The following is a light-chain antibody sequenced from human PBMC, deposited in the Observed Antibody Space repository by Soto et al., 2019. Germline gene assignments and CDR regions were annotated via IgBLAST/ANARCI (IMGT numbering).Light chain of an antibody. CDR3: QAWDSSTHVV. J-gene: IGLJ2*01. CDR2: QDS. V-gene: IGLV3-1*01. CDR1: KLGDKY. Sequence: SYELTQPTSVSVSPGQTASITCSGDKLGDKYACWYQQKPGQSPVLVIYQDSKRPSGIPERFSGSNSGNTATLTIRGTQAMDEAYYYCQAWDSSTHVVFGRGTKVTVL.